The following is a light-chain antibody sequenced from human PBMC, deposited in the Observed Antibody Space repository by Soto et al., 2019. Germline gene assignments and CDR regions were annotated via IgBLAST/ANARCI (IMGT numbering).Light chain of an antibody. Sequence: EIVLTQSPGTLSLSPGERATLSCRASQSVSSNYLAWYQQKPGQAPRFLIYGASSRASGIPDRFSGSGSGSDFTLTISRLEPEDFAVYYGHQDGSFPPWTFGQGTKVEIK. J-gene: IGKJ1*01. CDR3: HQDGSFPPWT. V-gene: IGKV3-20*01. CDR2: GAS. CDR1: QSVSSNY.